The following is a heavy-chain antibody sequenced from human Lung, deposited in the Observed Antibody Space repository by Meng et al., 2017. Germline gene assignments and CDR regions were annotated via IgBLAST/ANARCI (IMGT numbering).Heavy chain of an antibody. CDR3: ARFETVGVATGDF. V-gene: IGHV3-21*01. Sequence: EVQLVESGGGLVTPGGSLRLSCAASGFTLRNYSMNWVRQAPGKGLEWVSSISSDSRYIFYADSVKGRFTVSRDNAKNSLYLQMISLSPEDTAVFYCARFETVGVATGDFWGQGTLVTVSS. CDR1: GFTLRNYS. CDR2: ISSDSRYI. J-gene: IGHJ4*02. D-gene: IGHD2-15*01.